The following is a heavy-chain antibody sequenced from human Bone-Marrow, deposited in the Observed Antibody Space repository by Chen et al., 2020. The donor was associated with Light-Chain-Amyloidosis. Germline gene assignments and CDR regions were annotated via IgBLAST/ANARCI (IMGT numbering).Heavy chain of an antibody. Sequence: ELQLVESGGGLVKPGGSLRLSCAASGFTFNSYTMNWVRQAPGRGLEFVASISSRSSFIYHIDSVKGRFTISRDNAKNSLYLQMNSLRLEDTAVNYCARGVILGYCNATSCYDDAFDVWGQGTKVTVSS. V-gene: IGHV3-21*01. CDR1: GFTFNSYT. D-gene: IGHD2-2*01. CDR3: ARGVILGYCNATSCYDDAFDV. J-gene: IGHJ3*01. CDR2: ISSRSSFI.